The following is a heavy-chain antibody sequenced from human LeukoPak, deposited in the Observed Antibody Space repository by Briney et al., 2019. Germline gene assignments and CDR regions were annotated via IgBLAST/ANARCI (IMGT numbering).Heavy chain of an antibody. Sequence: GGSLRLSCAASGFTFSSYGMHWVRQDPGKGLEWVAVISYDGSNKYYADSVKCRFTISRDNSKNTLYLQMNSLRAEDTAVYYCAKGDAFDIWGQGTMVTVSS. J-gene: IGHJ3*02. CDR2: ISYDGSNK. CDR1: GFTFSSYG. CDR3: AKGDAFDI. V-gene: IGHV3-30*18.